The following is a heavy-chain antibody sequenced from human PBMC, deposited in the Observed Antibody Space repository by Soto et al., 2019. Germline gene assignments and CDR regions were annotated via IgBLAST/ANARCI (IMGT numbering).Heavy chain of an antibody. Sequence: PGGSLRPSCAASGFTFSFYAMSWVRQAPGRGLEWVSAIGTSDGATYYQDSVKGRFTISRDNSKNTLYLQMNSLRAEDTAVYYCAKDTPAWIQVWGYDYWGRGTLVTVSS. CDR1: GFTFSFYA. V-gene: IGHV3-23*01. J-gene: IGHJ4*02. D-gene: IGHD5-18*01. CDR2: IGTSDGAT. CDR3: AKDTPAWIQVWGYDY.